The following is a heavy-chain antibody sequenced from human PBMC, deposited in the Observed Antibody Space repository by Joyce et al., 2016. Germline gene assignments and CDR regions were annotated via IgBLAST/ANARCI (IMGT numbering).Heavy chain of an antibody. J-gene: IGHJ4*02. Sequence: EVQLVESGGDLVQPGGSLRLSCAASGFTFSSYWMYWVRKAPGKGLVWVSRINRDGSSTTYADSMKGRFTISRDNAKNTLYLQMNSLRAEDTAVYYCARLRRWSGPSDCWGQGTLVTVSS. D-gene: IGHD4-23*01. V-gene: IGHV3-74*03. CDR2: INRDGSST. CDR3: ARLRRWSGPSDC. CDR1: GFTFSSYW.